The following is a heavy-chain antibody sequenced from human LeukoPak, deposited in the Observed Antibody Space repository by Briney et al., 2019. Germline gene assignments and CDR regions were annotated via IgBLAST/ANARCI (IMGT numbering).Heavy chain of an antibody. CDR1: GFTFSSYE. CDR3: ARDGSGSSYMDV. CDR2: ISSSGSTI. D-gene: IGHD3-10*01. Sequence: GGSLRLSCAASGFTFSSYEMNWVRQAPGKGLEWVSYISSSGSTIYYADSVKGRFTISRDNAKNSLYLQMDSLRAEDTAVYYCARDGSGSSYMDVWGKGTTVTVSS. J-gene: IGHJ6*03. V-gene: IGHV3-48*03.